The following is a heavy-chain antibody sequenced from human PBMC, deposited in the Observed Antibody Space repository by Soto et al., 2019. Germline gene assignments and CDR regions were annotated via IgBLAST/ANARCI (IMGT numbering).Heavy chain of an antibody. Sequence: QVQLVESGGGVVQPGRSLRLYCAASGFTFSNYGMHWVRQAPGKGLEWVAIIWYDGSNDYYVDSVKGRFTISRDNSKNTRSLQMNSLRAEDTAVYYCARDRWEFQLFYYGLDVWGQGTTVTVSS. D-gene: IGHD1-26*01. J-gene: IGHJ6*02. CDR2: IWYDGSND. CDR1: GFTFSNYG. CDR3: ARDRWEFQLFYYGLDV. V-gene: IGHV3-33*01.